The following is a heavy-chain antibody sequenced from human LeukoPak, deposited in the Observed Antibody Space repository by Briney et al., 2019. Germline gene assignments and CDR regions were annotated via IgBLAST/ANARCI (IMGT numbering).Heavy chain of an antibody. D-gene: IGHD4-17*01. Sequence: GGSLRLSCAASGFTFSSYAIHWVRQAPGKGLEWVALTSYDGNNKYDADSVRGRFTISRDNSKNTLYLQMNSLRAEDTAVYYCARDPSPYGDQPSTFDYWGRGALVTVSS. CDR2: TSYDGNNK. CDR1: GFTFSSYA. J-gene: IGHJ4*02. CDR3: ARDPSPYGDQPSTFDY. V-gene: IGHV3-30*04.